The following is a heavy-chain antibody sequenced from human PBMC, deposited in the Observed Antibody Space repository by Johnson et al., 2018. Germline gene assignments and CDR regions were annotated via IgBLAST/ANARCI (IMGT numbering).Heavy chain of an antibody. D-gene: IGHD1-26*01. CDR1: GYTFTHYF. J-gene: IGHJ6*02. CDR2: INPSTGVT. Sequence: QVQLVQSGAEVTKPGASVKVSCKASGYTFTHYFMHWVRQAPGQGLEWVGIINPSTGVTNNAQRFYDRVTMTSDTSTSTVYMEVRSLRSEDTAVYYCARGSGSAYYYAMAVWGQGTTVTVSS. V-gene: IGHV1-46*01. CDR3: ARGSGSAYYYAMAV.